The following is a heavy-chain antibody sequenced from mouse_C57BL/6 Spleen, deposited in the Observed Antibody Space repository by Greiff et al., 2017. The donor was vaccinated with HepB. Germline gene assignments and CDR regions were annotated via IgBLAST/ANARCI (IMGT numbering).Heavy chain of an antibody. V-gene: IGHV1-81*01. D-gene: IGHD2-4*01. CDR2: IYPRSCNT. J-gene: IGHJ2*01. Sequence: QVQLQQSGAELARPGASVKLSCKASGYTFTSYGISWVKQRTGQGLEWIGEIYPRSCNTYYNEKFKGKATLTADKSSSTAYMELRSLTSEDSAVYFCARSTDYGDYWGQGTTLTVSS. CDR3: ARSTDYGDY. CDR1: GYTFTSYG.